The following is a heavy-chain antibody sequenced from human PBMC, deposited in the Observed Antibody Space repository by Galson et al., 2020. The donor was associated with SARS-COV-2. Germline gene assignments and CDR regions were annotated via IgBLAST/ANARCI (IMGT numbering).Heavy chain of an antibody. D-gene: IGHD3-10*01. J-gene: IGHJ2*01. Sequence: GESLKISCKSSGFTFTDHWIAWVRQMPGKGLEWMGIIYPVDSDARYSPSFEGQVTISVDKSISTAFLQWSSLEASDSAIYYCVRHIQVELGTIRGYFDLWGRGTLVTVSS. V-gene: IGHV5-51*01. CDR1: GFTFTDHW. CDR2: IYPVDSDA. CDR3: VRHIQVELGTIRGYFDL.